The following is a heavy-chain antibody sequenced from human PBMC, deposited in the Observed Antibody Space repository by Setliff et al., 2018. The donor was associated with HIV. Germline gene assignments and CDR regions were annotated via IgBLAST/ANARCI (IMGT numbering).Heavy chain of an antibody. Sequence: SETLSLTCAVYGESFNTYFWSWIRQPPGKGLEWIGQINHSGSTNYNPSLRSRVTISIGTSKNQFSLKLSSVTAADTAVYYCAREKIVVLRAYHFDYWGLGTLVTVSS. V-gene: IGHV4-34*01. CDR1: GESFNTYF. J-gene: IGHJ4*02. CDR3: AREKIVVLRAYHFDY. CDR2: INHSGST. D-gene: IGHD3-22*01.